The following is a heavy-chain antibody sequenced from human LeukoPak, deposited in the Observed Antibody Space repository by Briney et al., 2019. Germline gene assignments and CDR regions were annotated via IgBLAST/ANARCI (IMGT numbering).Heavy chain of an antibody. J-gene: IGHJ4*02. Sequence: GGSLRLSCAASGFTFSSYAMSWVRQAPGKGLEWVSAISGSGGSTYYADSVKGRFTISRDNSKNTLYLQMNSLRAEDTAVYYCANRGGDSGYDSYYFDYWGQGTLVTVSS. CDR1: GFTFSSYA. D-gene: IGHD5-12*01. CDR3: ANRGGDSGYDSYYFDY. CDR2: ISGSGGST. V-gene: IGHV3-23*01.